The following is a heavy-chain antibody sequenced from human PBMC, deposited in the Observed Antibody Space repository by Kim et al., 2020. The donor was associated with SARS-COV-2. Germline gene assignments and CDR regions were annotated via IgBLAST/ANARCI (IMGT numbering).Heavy chain of an antibody. CDR1: GVSISSGGFY. CDR3: VASHRYQLPTDYDY. J-gene: IGHJ4*01. CDR2: VYFNGNT. Sequence: SETLSLTCIVSGVSISSGGFYWSWIRQHPGKGLEWIGNVYFNGNTQYSTSLRSRLTISVDTSKSQFSLKLNSVTAADTAVHYCVASHRYQLPTDYDYWG. V-gene: IGHV4-31*03. D-gene: IGHD2-2*01.